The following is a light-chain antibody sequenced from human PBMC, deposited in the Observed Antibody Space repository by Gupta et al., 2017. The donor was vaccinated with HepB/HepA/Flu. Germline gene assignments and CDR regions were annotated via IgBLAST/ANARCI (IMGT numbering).Light chain of an antibody. CDR1: QDIKNY. CDR2: DVS. V-gene: IGKV1-33*01. J-gene: IGKJ2*01. CDR3: QQYQSFPYT. Sequence: DIHMTQSPSSLSAFVGDSVTITCQASQDIKNYLIWYQQKPGKSPKLLIYDVSNLERGVPSRFSGTQSATQLAFTINSLQPEDSGTYFCQQYQSFPYTFGQATKVEIK.